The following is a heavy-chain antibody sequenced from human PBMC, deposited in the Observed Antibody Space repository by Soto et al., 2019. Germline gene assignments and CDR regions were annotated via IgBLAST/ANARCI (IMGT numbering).Heavy chain of an antibody. D-gene: IGHD3-16*01. J-gene: IGHJ4*02. CDR3: ARAPFWAPYYFDY. CDR1: GFTFSDHY. V-gene: IGHV3-72*01. CDR2: TRNKANSYTT. Sequence: GGSLRLSCAASGFTFSDHYMDWVRQAPGKGLEWVGRTRNKANSYTTEYAASVKGRLTISRDDSKNSRYLQMNSLKTEETAVYYCARAPFWAPYYFDYWGQGTLVTVSS.